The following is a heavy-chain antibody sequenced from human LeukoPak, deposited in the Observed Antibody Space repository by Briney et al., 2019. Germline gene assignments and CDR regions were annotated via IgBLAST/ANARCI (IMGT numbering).Heavy chain of an antibody. D-gene: IGHD1-26*01. CDR2: INWNGGST. Sequence: GGSLRLSCAASGFTFDDYGMSWVRQAPGEGLEWVSGINWNGGSTGYADSVKGRFTISRDNAKNSLYLQMNSLRAEDTALYYCARGVGATTANDAFDIWGQGTMVTVSS. J-gene: IGHJ3*02. CDR3: ARGVGATTANDAFDI. V-gene: IGHV3-20*04. CDR1: GFTFDDYG.